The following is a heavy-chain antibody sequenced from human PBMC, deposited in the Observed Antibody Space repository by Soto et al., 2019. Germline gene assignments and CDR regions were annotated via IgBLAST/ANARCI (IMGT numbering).Heavy chain of an antibody. CDR3: ARQSAQTTVYFDY. CDR1: GVSVSSGGHL. V-gene: IGHV4-31*03. J-gene: IGHJ4*02. Sequence: ASETLSLTCTVSGVSVSSGGHLWSWIRQLPGKGLEWIGYMYYSGSPYYNPSLQRRVTISVDTSKNQVSLKLKSVTAADTAVYYCARQSAQTTVYFDYWGQGTLVTVSS. CDR2: MYYSGSP. D-gene: IGHD4-17*01.